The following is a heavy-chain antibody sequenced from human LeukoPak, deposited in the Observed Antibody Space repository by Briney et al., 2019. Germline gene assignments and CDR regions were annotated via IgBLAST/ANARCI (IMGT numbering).Heavy chain of an antibody. D-gene: IGHD2-8*01. V-gene: IGHV4-59*01. CDR2: IYYSGST. J-gene: IGHJ4*02. CDR3: ARDRARGTIDY. CDR1: GGSISSYY. Sequence: SETLSLTCTVSGGSISSYYWSWIRQPPGKGLEWIGYIYYSGSTNYNPSLKSRVTISVDASKNQFSLKLSSVTAADTAVYYCARDRARGTIDYWGQGTLVTVSS.